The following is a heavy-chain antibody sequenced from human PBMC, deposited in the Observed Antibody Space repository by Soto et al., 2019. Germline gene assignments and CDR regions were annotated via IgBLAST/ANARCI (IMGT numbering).Heavy chain of an antibody. Sequence: GGSLRLSCAASGFTFSSYDMHWVRQATGKGLEWVSAIGTAGDTYYQGSVKGRFTISRENAKNSLYLQMNSMRAGDTAVYYCASEVIVGATESAFDIWGQGTMVTVSS. D-gene: IGHD1-26*01. CDR1: GFTFSSYD. CDR3: ASEVIVGATESAFDI. V-gene: IGHV3-13*01. J-gene: IGHJ3*02. CDR2: IGTAGDT.